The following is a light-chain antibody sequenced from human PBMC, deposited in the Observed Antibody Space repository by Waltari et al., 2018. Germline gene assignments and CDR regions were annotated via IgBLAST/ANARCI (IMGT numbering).Light chain of an antibody. J-gene: IGLJ2*01. V-gene: IGLV4-69*01. Sequence: QLMLTHSPSASASLGASVKLTCTLSSGHSNYAIASHQQQPEKGPRYLMKVNSDGSHIKGDGIPDRFSGSSSGAERYLTISSRQSEDEADYYCQTGGFGIWVFGGGTKLTVL. CDR3: QTGGFGIWV. CDR1: SGHSNYA. CDR2: VNSDGSH.